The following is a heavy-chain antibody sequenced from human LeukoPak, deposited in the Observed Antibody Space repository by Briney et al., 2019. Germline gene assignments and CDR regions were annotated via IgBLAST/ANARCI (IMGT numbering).Heavy chain of an antibody. V-gene: IGHV4-59*08. CDR2: IYYSGST. J-gene: IGHJ4*02. D-gene: IGHD6-13*01. CDR3: ARIEGASIAAAGPFDY. Sequence: SETLSLTCTVSGGSISSYYWSWIRQPPGKGLEWIGYIYYSGSTNYNPSLKSRVTISVDTSKNQFSLKLSSVTAADTAVYYCARIEGASIAAAGPFDYWGQGTLVTVSS. CDR1: GGSISSYY.